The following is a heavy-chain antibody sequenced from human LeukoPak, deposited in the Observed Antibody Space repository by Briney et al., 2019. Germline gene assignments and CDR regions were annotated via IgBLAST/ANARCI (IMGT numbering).Heavy chain of an antibody. CDR3: ARGPYGSGSTHDY. J-gene: IGHJ4*02. CDR1: GGSISSGGYY. D-gene: IGHD3-10*01. CDR2: IYHSGST. V-gene: IGHV4-30-2*01. Sequence: SQTLSLTCTVSGGSISSGGYYWGWIRQPPGKGLEWIGYIYHSGSTYYNPSLKSRVTISVDRSKNQFSLKLSSVTAADTAVYYCARGPYGSGSTHDYWGQGTLVTVSS.